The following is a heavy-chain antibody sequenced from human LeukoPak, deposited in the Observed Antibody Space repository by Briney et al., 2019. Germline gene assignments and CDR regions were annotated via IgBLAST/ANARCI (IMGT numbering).Heavy chain of an antibody. J-gene: IGHJ6*02. V-gene: IGHV3-21*01. CDR1: GFTFSSYS. CDR2: TSSSSSYI. CDR3: ARDIGTYYDILRRYGMDV. Sequence: PGGSLRLSCAASGFTFSSYSMNWVRQAPGKGLEWVSSTSSSSSYIYYADSVKGRSTISRDNAKNSLYLQMNSLRAEDTAVYYCARDIGTYYDILRRYGMDVWGQGTTVTVSS. D-gene: IGHD3-9*01.